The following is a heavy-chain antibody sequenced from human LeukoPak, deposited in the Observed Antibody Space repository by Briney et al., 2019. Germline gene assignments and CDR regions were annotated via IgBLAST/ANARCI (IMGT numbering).Heavy chain of an antibody. J-gene: IGHJ4*02. D-gene: IGHD3-22*01. V-gene: IGHV3-11*01. Sequence: GGSLRLSCAASGFTFSDYYMSWIRQAPGKGLEWVSYISSSGSTIYYADSVKGRFTISRDNAKNSLYLQMNSLRAEDTAVYYCARGKYYDSSGYPGFDYWGQGTLVTVSS. CDR3: ARGKYYDSSGYPGFDY. CDR1: GFTFSDYY. CDR2: ISSSGSTI.